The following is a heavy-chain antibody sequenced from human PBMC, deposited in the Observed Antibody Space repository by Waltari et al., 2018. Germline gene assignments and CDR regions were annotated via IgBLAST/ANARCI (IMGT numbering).Heavy chain of an antibody. CDR2: ISSSSSTI. CDR3: ARDLSGYSNAFDY. CDR1: GFTFSSYS. Sequence: EVQLVESGGGLVQPGGSLRLSCAASGFTFSSYSMNWVRQAPGKGLEWVSYISSSSSTIDYADSVKGRFTISRDNAKNSLYLQMNSLRAEDTAVYYCARDLSGYSNAFDYWGQGTLVTVSS. J-gene: IGHJ4*02. D-gene: IGHD4-4*01. V-gene: IGHV3-48*01.